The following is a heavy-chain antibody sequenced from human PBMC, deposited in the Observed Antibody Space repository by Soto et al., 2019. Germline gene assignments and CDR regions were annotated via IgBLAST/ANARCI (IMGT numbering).Heavy chain of an antibody. J-gene: IGHJ6*02. CDR2: ISSSSYI. CDR1: GFTFSSYS. D-gene: IGHD2-15*01. Sequence: EVQLVESGGGLVKPGGSLRLSCAASGFTFSSYSMNWVHQAPGKGLEWVSSISSSSYIYYADSVKGRFTISRDNAKNSLYLQMNSLRAEDTAVYYCARDGGYYYYYGMDVWGQGTTVTVSS. CDR3: ARDGGYYYYYGMDV. V-gene: IGHV3-21*01.